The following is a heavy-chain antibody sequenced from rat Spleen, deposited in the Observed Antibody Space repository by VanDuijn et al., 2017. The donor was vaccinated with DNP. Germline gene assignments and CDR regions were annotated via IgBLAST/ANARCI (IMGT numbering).Heavy chain of an antibody. CDR1: GFSLTDYS. D-gene: IGHD4-3*01. CDR3: ARGGFGALAY. V-gene: IGHV2S63*01. CDR2: MWSGGST. J-gene: IGHJ3*01. Sequence: EVQLKESGPGLVQPSQTLSLTCTVSGFSLTDYSVHWVRQPPGKGLEWMGVMWSGGSTAYNSALKSRLSISRDTSKSQVFLKMNSLQTEDTAMYFCARGGFGALAYWGQGTLVTVSS.